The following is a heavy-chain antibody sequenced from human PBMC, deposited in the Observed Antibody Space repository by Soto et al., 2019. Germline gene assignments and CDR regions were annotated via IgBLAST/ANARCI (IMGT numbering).Heavy chain of an antibody. Sequence: QVQLQESGPGLVMPSQTLSLTCTVSGGSISSGDYYWSWIRQPPGKGLEWSGYIYYRGSTYYNPFLKSRVTKTVDPSKNHFSLNLSSVTAADTAVYYCARRGWRGGATSSTDYWGQGTPVPVSS. CDR2: IYYRGST. CDR1: GGSISSGDYY. CDR3: ARRGWRGGATSSTDY. V-gene: IGHV4-30-4*01. J-gene: IGHJ4*02. D-gene: IGHD1-26*01.